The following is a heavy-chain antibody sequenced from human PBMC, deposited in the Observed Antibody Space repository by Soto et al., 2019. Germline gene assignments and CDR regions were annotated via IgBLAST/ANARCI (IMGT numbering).Heavy chain of an antibody. CDR3: AGNYDVLTGRGDLDV. J-gene: IGHJ6*02. V-gene: IGHV4-59*08. CDR2: IHYDGST. D-gene: IGHD3-9*01. Sequence: QVQLQESGPGLVKPSETLSLTCTVSGGSISNYYWNWIRQPPGKGLEWIGNIHYDGSTKYNPSLKSRGTVSVDTSKKPFSLKLRSVTAADTAVYYCAGNYDVLTGRGDLDVWGQGTTVTVSS. CDR1: GGSISNYY.